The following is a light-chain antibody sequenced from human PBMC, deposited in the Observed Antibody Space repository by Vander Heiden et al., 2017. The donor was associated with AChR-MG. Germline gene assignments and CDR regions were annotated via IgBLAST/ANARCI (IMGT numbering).Light chain of an antibody. V-gene: IGKV2-28*01. CDR2: LGS. J-gene: IGKJ1*01. CDR3: RQALQTPQT. Sequence: IVLTQSPLSLPVTPGAPASIPCRPSQSLLHSNGYNYLDWYLQKPGQSPQLLIYLGSNRAAGVPDRFSGSASGIDYTLKISRVEAEDVGVYYCRQALQTPQTFGQGTKVEIK. CDR1: QSLLHSNGYNY.